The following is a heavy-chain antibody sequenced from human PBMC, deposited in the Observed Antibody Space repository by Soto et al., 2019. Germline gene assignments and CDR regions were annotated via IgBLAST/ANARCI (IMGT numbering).Heavy chain of an antibody. J-gene: IGHJ6*02. CDR3: ARDYYGMDV. CDR2: ISSSDSAI. CDR1: GFSFSSYE. V-gene: IGHV3-48*03. Sequence: EVQLVESGGGLVQPGGSLRLSCAASGFSFSSYEMNWVRQAPGKGLEWVSYISSSDSAIYYADSVKGRFTISRDNAKNSLYLQMNSLRAEDTAVYYCARDYYGMDVWGQGTTVTVSS.